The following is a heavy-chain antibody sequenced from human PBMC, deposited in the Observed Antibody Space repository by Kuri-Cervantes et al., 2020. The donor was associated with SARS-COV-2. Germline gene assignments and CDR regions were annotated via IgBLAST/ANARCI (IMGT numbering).Heavy chain of an antibody. J-gene: IGHJ4*02. CDR3: ARDNILFSGSGFDY. D-gene: IGHD1-26*01. CDR1: GGSISSYY. CDR2: FYYSGIT. V-gene: IGHV4-59*01. Sequence: SETLSLTCTVSGGSISSYYWSWIRQPPGKGLEWIGYFYYSGITNYNPSLKNRVTMSVDTSKNQFSPNLSSVTAPDTAVYYCARDNILFSGSGFDYWGQGTLVTVSS.